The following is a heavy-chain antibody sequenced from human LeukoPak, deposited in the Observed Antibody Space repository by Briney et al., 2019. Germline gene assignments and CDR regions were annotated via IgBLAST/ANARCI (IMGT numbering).Heavy chain of an antibody. D-gene: IGHD4-17*01. CDR3: AKDYYGDYNFDY. CDR1: GFTFSSYA. Sequence: GGSLRLSCAASGFTFSSYAMSWVRQAPGKGLEWVSAISGSGGSTYYADSVKGRFTISRDNSKNTLYLQMNSLRAGDTAVYYCAKDYYGDYNFDYWGQGTLVTVSS. CDR2: ISGSGGST. V-gene: IGHV3-23*01. J-gene: IGHJ4*02.